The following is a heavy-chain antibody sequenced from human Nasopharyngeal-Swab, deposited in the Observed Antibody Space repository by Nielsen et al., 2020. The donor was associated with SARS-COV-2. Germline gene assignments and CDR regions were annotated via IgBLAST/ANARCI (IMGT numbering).Heavy chain of an antibody. V-gene: IGHV3-23*01. CDR2: ISGSGGST. D-gene: IGHD2-15*01. CDR1: GFTFSSYA. CDR3: ARAGPYCSGGSCYPD. J-gene: IGHJ4*02. Sequence: GESLKISCAASGFTFSSYAMSWVRQAPGKGLEWVSAISGSGGSTYYADSVKGRFTISRDNSKNSLYLQMNSLRDEDTAVYYCARAGPYCSGGSCYPDWGQGTLVTVSS.